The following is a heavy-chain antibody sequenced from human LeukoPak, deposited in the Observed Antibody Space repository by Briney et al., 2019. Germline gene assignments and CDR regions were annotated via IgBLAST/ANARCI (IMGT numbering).Heavy chain of an antibody. CDR2: IYHSGST. V-gene: IGHV4-30-2*01. CDR3: ARGDYYDSSGFDY. CDR1: GGSISSSNW. D-gene: IGHD3-22*01. J-gene: IGHJ4*02. Sequence: SETLSLTCAVSGGSISSSNWWSWIRQPPGKGLEWIGYIYHSGSTYYNPSLKSRVTISVDRSKNQFSLKLSSVTAADTAVYYCARGDYYDSSGFDYWGQGTLVTVSS.